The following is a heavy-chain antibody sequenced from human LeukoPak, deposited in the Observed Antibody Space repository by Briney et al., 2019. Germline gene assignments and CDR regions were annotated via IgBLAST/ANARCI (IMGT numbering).Heavy chain of an antibody. CDR2: ISHDGSNK. CDR1: GLTLSSYA. V-gene: IGHV3-30*01. J-gene: IGHJ4*02. CDR3: ARDRHTAMVTYSGCDGSLGY. D-gene: IGHD5-18*01. Sequence: GRSLRLSCAASGLTLSSYAMHWVRQAPGKGLEWVAVISHDGSNKYYADSVKGRFTISRDNSKNTLYLQMNSLRVEDTAVYYCARDRHTAMVTYSGCDGSLGYWGQGTLVTVSS.